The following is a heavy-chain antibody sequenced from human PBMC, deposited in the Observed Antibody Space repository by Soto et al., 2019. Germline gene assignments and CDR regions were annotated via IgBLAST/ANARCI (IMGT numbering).Heavy chain of an antibody. Sequence: SETLSLTCAVSGGSISSGGYSWSWIRQPPGKGLEWIGYIYHSGSTYYNPSLKSRVTISVDRSKNQFSLKLSSVTAADTAVYYCARENDYSRTFDPWGQGTLVTVSS. V-gene: IGHV4-30-2*01. J-gene: IGHJ5*02. CDR2: IYHSGST. D-gene: IGHD5-12*01. CDR1: GGSISSGGYS. CDR3: ARENDYSRTFDP.